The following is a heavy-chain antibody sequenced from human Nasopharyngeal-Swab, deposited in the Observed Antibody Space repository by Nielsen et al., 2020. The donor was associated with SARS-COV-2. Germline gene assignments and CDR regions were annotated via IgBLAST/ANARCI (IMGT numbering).Heavy chain of an antibody. CDR1: GFVFSASA. J-gene: IGHJ4*02. CDR3: TTDFYFDY. V-gene: IGHV3-73*01. Sequence: GESLKISCATSGFVFSASAMHWVRQASGKGLEWVGRIGDKDHNYATTYGASMKGRFTISRDDSKNTAFLQLDSLKTEDTALYYCTTDFYFDYWGQGTLVTVSS. CDR2: IGDKDHNYAT.